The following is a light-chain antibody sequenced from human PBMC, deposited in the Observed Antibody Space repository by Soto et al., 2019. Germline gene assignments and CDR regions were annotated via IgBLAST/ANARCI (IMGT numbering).Light chain of an antibody. V-gene: IGLV1-44*01. CDR2: SNN. CDR1: SSNIGSNT. Sequence: QSVLTQPPSASGTPGQRVTISCSGSSSNIGSNTVNWYQQLPGTAPKLLIYSNNQRPSGVPDRFSGSKSGTSASLAICGLQSEDEADYYCAAWDASLDGGVFGTGTKLTVL. CDR3: AAWDASLDGGV. J-gene: IGLJ1*01.